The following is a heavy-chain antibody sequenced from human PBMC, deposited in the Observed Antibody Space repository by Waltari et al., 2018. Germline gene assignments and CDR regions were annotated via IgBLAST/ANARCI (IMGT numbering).Heavy chain of an antibody. CDR2: VDPEDGET. J-gene: IGHJ6*03. V-gene: IGHV1-69-2*01. CDR1: GYTFTDYY. Sequence: EVQLVQSGAEVKKPGATVKISCKASGYTFTDYYMHWVQQAPGKGLEWMGRVDPEDGETIYAEKFQGRVTITADTSTDTAYMELSSLRSEDTAVYYCATDRTGYCSGGSCDAPHMDVWGKGTTVTVSS. CDR3: ATDRTGYCSGGSCDAPHMDV. D-gene: IGHD2-15*01.